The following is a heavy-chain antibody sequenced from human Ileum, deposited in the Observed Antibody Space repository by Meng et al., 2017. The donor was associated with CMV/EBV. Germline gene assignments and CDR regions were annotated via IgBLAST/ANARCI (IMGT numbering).Heavy chain of an antibody. J-gene: IGHJ4*02. CDR2: IKQDASEK. CDR1: GFTFSNYW. CDR3: VREIFGVRNTPPTLDY. D-gene: IGHD3-3*01. Sequence: EGPVVESGGGLVQPGGFLRLSCAASGFTFSNYWMTWVRQAPGKGLEWVANIKQDASEKYYVDSVKGRFTVSRDNAMNSVFLQMNSLRVEDTAVYYCVREIFGVRNTPPTLDYWGQGTLVTVSS. V-gene: IGHV3-7*04.